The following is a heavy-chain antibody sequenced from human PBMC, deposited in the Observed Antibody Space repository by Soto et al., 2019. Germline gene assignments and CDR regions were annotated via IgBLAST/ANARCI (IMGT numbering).Heavy chain of an antibody. CDR1: GFTVSSNY. D-gene: IGHD3-16*01. CDR2: IYSGGST. J-gene: IGHJ6*02. V-gene: IGHV3-53*01. Sequence: EVQLVESGGGLIQPGGSLRLSCAASGFTVSSNYMSWVRQAPGKGLEWVSVIYSGGSTYYADSVKGRFTISRDNSKNTLYLQMNSLRAEDTAVYYCARDSLLHGGFYYYGMDVGGQGTTVTVSS. CDR3: ARDSLLHGGFYYYGMDV.